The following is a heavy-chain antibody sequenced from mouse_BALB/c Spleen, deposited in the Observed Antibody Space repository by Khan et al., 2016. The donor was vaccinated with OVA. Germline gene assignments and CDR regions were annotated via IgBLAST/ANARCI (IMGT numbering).Heavy chain of an antibody. J-gene: IGHJ4*01. V-gene: IGHV2-6-1*01. CDR3: ARLPYDHYYALDY. D-gene: IGHD1-1*01. Sequence: QVQLKESGPGLVAPSQSLSITCTISGFSLTSYGIHWVRQPPGKGLEWLVVIWSDGSTTYNSTPKSRLSITKDYSNSQVFRKMNSLQTDDTAMYCGARLPYDHYYALDYWGQGTSVTVSA. CDR2: IWSDGST. CDR1: GFSLTSYG.